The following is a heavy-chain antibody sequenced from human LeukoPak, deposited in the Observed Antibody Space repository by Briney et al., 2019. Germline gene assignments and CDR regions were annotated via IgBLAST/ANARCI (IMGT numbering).Heavy chain of an antibody. J-gene: IGHJ5*02. D-gene: IGHD3-10*01. CDR3: ARANINVLLWFGEINWFDP. V-gene: IGHV1-18*01. CDR2: ISAYNGNT. Sequence: GASVKVSCKASGYTFTSYGISWVRQAPGQGLEWMGLISAYNGNTNYAQKLQGRVTMTTDTSTSTAYMELRSLRSDDTAVYYCARANINVLLWFGEINWFDPWGQGTLVTVSS. CDR1: GYTFTSYG.